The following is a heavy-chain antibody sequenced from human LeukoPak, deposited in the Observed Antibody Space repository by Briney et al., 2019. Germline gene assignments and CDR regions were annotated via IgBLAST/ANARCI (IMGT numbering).Heavy chain of an antibody. V-gene: IGHV4-4*07. J-gene: IGHJ4*02. CDR1: GGSISSYY. Sequence: PSETLSLTCTVSGGSISSYYWSWIRQPAGKGLEWIGRIYTSGSTNYNPSLKSRVTMSVDTSKNQFSLKLSSVTAADTAVYYCARHSASARGYSYGFFDYWGQGTLVTVSS. CDR2: IYTSGST. CDR3: ARHSASARGYSYGFFDY. D-gene: IGHD5-18*01.